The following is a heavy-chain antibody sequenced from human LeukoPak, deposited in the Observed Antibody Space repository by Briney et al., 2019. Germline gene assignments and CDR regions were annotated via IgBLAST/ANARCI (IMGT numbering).Heavy chain of an antibody. J-gene: IGHJ4*02. D-gene: IGHD4-17*01. Sequence: SVKVSCKASGGTFSSYAISWVRQAPGQGLEWMGGIIPIFGTASYAQKFQGRVTITADESTSTAYMELSSLRSEDTAVYYCARDRYGDYTALDYWGQGTLVTVSS. CDR1: GGTFSSYA. V-gene: IGHV1-69*13. CDR3: ARDRYGDYTALDY. CDR2: IIPIFGTA.